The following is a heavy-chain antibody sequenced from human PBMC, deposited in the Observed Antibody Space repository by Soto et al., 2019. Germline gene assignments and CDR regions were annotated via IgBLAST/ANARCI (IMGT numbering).Heavy chain of an antibody. CDR3: ARKPDGATAKVGGGYVFDV. D-gene: IGHD3-16*01. CDR2: IYHSGSP. CDR1: SGSFCATNW. V-gene: IGHV4-4*02. J-gene: IGHJ3*01. Sequence: QVQLQESGPGLVKPSGTLSLTCAASSGSFCATNWWSWVRPSPGRGLQWSGDIYHSGSPKYNPSLKSRVSISIAKAKDRLFLNLNAVTAADTAVYYCARKPDGATAKVGGGYVFDVWGQGTMVTVSS.